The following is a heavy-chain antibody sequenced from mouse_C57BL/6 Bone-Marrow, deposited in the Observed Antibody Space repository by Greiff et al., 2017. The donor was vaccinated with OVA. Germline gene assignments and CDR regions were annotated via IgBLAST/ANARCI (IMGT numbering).Heavy chain of an antibody. J-gene: IGHJ2*01. V-gene: IGHV1-85*01. D-gene: IGHD2-3*01. CDR1: GYTFTSYD. CDR2: IYPRDGST. CDR3: ANDGYYSYFDY. Sequence: QVQLQQSGPELVKPGASVKLSCKASGYTFTSYDINWVKQRPGQGLEWIGWIYPRDGSTKYNEKFKGKATFTVDTSSSTAYMELHSLTSEDSAVYFCANDGYYSYFDYWGQGTTLTVSS.